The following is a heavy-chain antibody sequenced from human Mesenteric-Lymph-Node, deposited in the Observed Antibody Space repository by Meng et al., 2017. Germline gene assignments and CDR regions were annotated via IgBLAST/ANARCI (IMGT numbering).Heavy chain of an antibody. J-gene: IGHJ4*02. CDR1: GGYFSGYY. CDR3: ARGFLSFVRVFDY. D-gene: IGHD2/OR15-2a*01. CDR2: INHSGST. Sequence: QVQVRVWGAGLLKPAETLSLTCAVYGGYFSGYYGSWIRQPPGKGLEWIGEINHSGSTNYNPSLKSRVTISVGTSKNQFSLKLSSVTAADTAVYYCARGFLSFVRVFDYWGQGTLVTVSS. V-gene: IGHV4-34*01.